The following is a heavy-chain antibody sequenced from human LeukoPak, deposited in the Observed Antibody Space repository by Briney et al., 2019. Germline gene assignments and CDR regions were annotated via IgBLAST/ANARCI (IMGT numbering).Heavy chain of an antibody. D-gene: IGHD3-10*01. CDR1: GFTFSSYW. Sequence: GGSLRLSCAASGFTFSSYWMYWVRQAPGKGLVWVSRINSDGSGTSYADSVKGRFTISRDNAKNTMYLQMNSLGAEDTAVYYCARGYYGSGSPYWGQGTLVTVSS. CDR2: INSDGSGT. J-gene: IGHJ4*02. CDR3: ARGYYGSGSPY. V-gene: IGHV3-74*01.